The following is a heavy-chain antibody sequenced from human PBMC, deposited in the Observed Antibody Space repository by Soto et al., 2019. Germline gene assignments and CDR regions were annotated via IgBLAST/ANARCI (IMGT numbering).Heavy chain of an antibody. J-gene: IGHJ4*02. V-gene: IGHV3-23*01. CDR2: LSGSGGTT. CDR3: AKQRAGYGSGSDTFYFDF. CDR1: GFTFSTYA. D-gene: IGHD3-10*01. Sequence: LRLSCSTSGFTFSTYAMNWVRQAPGKGLEWVSALSGSGGTTYYADSVRGRFTISRDNSKNTLFLQMSSLRAEDTALYYCAKQRAGYGSGSDTFYFDFWGQGTLVTVSS.